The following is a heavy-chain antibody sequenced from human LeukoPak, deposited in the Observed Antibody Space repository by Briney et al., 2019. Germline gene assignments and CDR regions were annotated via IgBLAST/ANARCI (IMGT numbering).Heavy chain of an antibody. J-gene: IGHJ5*01. CDR2: IRYDGSKK. CDR3: AKDRGTQGRNDVGWFGP. CDR1: GFTFSSYG. D-gene: IGHD1-1*01. Sequence: QSGGSLRLSCAASGFTFSSYGMQWVRQAPGKGLEWVAFIRYDGSKKYYPDSVKGRFTISRDSSNNTLYLQMNTLRAEDTAVYYCAKDRGTQGRNDVGWFGPWSQGTLVTVSS. V-gene: IGHV3-30*02.